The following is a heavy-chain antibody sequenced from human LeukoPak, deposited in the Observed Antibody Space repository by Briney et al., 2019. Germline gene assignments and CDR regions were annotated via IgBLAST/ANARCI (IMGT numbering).Heavy chain of an antibody. CDR2: ISYDGSNK. J-gene: IGHJ3*02. D-gene: IGHD4/OR15-4a*01. CDR3: AREVPHGAFDI. CDR1: GFTFSSYA. Sequence: PGGSLRLSCAASGFTFSSYAMHWVRQAPGKGLEWVAVISYDGSNKYYADSVKGRFTISRDNSKNTLYLQMNSLRAEDTAVYYCAREVPHGAFDIWGQGTMVTVSS. V-gene: IGHV3-30-3*01.